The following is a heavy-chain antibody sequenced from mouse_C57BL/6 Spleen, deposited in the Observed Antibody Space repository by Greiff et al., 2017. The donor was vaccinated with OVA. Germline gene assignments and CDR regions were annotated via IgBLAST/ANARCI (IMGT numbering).Heavy chain of an antibody. Sequence: EVKLVESGGGLVKPGGSLKLSCAASGFTFSDYGMHWVRQAPEKGLEWVAYISSGSSTIYYADKVKGRFTISRDNAKNTLFLQMTRLRSEDTAMYYCARNEKGSSYAMYYWGQGTSVTVSS. J-gene: IGHJ4*01. D-gene: IGHD1-1*01. CDR3: ARNEKGSSYAMYY. CDR1: GFTFSDYG. V-gene: IGHV5-17*01. CDR2: ISSGSSTI.